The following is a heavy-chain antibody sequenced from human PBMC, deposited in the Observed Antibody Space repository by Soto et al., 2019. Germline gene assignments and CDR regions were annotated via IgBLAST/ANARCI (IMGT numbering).Heavy chain of an antibody. Sequence: LVESGGGVAQPGRSLRLSCATSGFSFTPSGMHWVRQAPGKGLEWVGMIWNDGSTTHYADSVKGRFTISRDNSKNTLYLQRNSLRDDDTVLYYCARDGSHYDVDYWGQGTLVTVSS. V-gene: IGHV3-33*01. D-gene: IGHD4-4*01. J-gene: IGHJ4*02. CDR2: IWNDGSTT. CDR3: ARDGSHYDVDY. CDR1: GFSFTPSG.